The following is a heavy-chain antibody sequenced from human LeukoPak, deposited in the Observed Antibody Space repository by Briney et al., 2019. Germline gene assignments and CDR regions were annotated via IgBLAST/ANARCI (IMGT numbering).Heavy chain of an antibody. CDR2: IYPGDSDT. Sequence: GESLKISCKGSGYRFTNYWIGWVRQLPGKGLEWMGIIYPGDSDTRYSPSFQGQVTISADKSISTAYLQWSSLKASDTAMYYCARRKYYDSSGYYPKYFDYWGQGTLVTVSS. V-gene: IGHV5-51*01. J-gene: IGHJ4*02. D-gene: IGHD3-22*01. CDR1: GYRFTNYW. CDR3: ARRKYYDSSGYYPKYFDY.